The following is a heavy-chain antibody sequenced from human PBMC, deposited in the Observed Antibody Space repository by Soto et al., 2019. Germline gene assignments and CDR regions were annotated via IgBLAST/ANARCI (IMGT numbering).Heavy chain of an antibody. J-gene: IGHJ6*02. CDR2: ISAYNGNT. Sequence: GASVKVSCKASGYTFTIYGIIWVRQAPGQGLEWMGWISAYNGNTNYAQKLQGRVTMTTDTSTSTAYMELRSLRSDDTAVYYCAREGEARFLEWLLPPHYYYYGMDVWGQGTTVTVSS. V-gene: IGHV1-18*01. CDR3: AREGEARFLEWLLPPHYYYYGMDV. D-gene: IGHD3-3*01. CDR1: GYTFTIYG.